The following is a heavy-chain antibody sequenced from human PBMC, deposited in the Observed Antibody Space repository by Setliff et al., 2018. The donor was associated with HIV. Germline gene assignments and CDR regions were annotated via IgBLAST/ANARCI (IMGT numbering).Heavy chain of an antibody. J-gene: IGHJ4*02. V-gene: IGHV3-23*01. Sequence: GGSLRLSCAASGFTFSRFAMSWVRQAPGKGLEWVSAISGSGGSTYDADSVKGRFTISSDNSKNTLYLQMNSLRAEDTAVYYCARAYNVYDYRFDSSGYDYWGQGTLVTVSS. D-gene: IGHD3-22*01. CDR3: ARAYNVYDYRFDSSGYDY. CDR1: GFTFSRFA. CDR2: ISGSGGST.